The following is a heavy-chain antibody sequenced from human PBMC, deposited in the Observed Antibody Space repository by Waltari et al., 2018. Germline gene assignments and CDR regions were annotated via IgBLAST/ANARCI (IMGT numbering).Heavy chain of an antibody. D-gene: IGHD4-17*01. J-gene: IGHJ3*01. CDR3: ARDTKNGDFGDAFDF. CDR1: GLTFNTNA. Sequence: QVQLVESGGGVVQPGTSLRLSCAASGLTFNTNAMHWVRQAPGKGLEWVAIISYHETNKYYADSVKGRFTISRDNSQNTLYLQMNSLRAEDTALYYCARDTKNGDFGDAFDFWGQGTMVIVSS. CDR2: ISYHETNK. V-gene: IGHV3-30*01.